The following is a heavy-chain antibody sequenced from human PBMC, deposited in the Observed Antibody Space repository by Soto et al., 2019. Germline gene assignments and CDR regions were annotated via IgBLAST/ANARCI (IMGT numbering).Heavy chain of an antibody. J-gene: IGHJ4*02. Sequence: XGSLRLACAASGFTSTSYAMSWVRQAPGKGLEWVSATSGSGDTTYYTDSVKGRFTISRDNSKNTLYLQMNSLRADDTAVYYCAKMVHGGYVSYFNFWGQGTLVTVSS. CDR3: AKMVHGGYVSYFNF. V-gene: IGHV3-23*01. D-gene: IGHD5-12*01. CDR1: GFTSTSYA. CDR2: TSGSGDTT.